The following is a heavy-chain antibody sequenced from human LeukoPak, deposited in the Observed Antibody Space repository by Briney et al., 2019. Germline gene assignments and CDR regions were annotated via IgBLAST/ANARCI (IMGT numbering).Heavy chain of an antibody. CDR2: TYHSGST. CDR1: GGSISSRSYY. J-gene: IGHJ4*02. V-gene: IGHV4-39*07. D-gene: IGHD3-22*01. CDR3: ARDSSGYYSALGTR. Sequence: SETLSLTCTVSGGSISSRSYYWGWIRQPPGKGLEWIGSTYHSGSTYYNPSLKSRVTISVDTSKNQFSLKLSSVTAADTAVYYCARDSSGYYSALGTRWGQGTLVTVSS.